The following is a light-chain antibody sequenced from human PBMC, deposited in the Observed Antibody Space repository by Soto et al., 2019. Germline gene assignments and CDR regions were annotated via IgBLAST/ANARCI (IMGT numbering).Light chain of an antibody. CDR3: QSYDSSLSGVV. V-gene: IGLV1-40*01. Sequence: QSVLTQPPSVSGAPGQRVTISCTGSSSNIGAGYDVHWYQQLPGTAPKLLIYGNSTRPSGVPDRFSGSKSGTSASLAITGLQAGDEADYYCQSYDSSLSGVVFGGGTKLTVL. CDR1: SSNIGAGYD. CDR2: GNS. J-gene: IGLJ2*01.